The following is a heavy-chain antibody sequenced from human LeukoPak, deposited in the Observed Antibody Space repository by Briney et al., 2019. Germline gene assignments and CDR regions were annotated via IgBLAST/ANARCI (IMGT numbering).Heavy chain of an antibody. CDR1: GFTFSSYA. J-gene: IGHJ4*02. D-gene: IGHD6-19*01. CDR2: ISGRAGSI. V-gene: IGHV3-23*01. CDR3: AKGLVGGWLNLDF. Sequence: GGSLRLSCAASGFTFSSYAMSWVRQAPGKGLEWVSTISGRAGSIYYADSVKGRFAISIDNSKNTLYLQMNSLRVEDTAIYYCAKGLVGGWLNLDFWGQGTRVTVSS.